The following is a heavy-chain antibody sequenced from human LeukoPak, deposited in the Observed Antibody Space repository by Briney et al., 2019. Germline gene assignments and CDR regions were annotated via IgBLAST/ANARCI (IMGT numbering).Heavy chain of an antibody. CDR2: ISGSGGTT. CDR3: AKSRILLPYGSGSHFDY. D-gene: IGHD3-10*01. J-gene: IGHJ4*02. V-gene: IGHV3-23*01. Sequence: GGSLRLSCAASGFTFSSYAMNWVRQAPGKGVEWVSAISGSGGTTDYADSVKGRFTISRDNSKNTLYLQMNSLRAEDTAVYYCAKSRILLPYGSGSHFDYWGQGTLVTVSS. CDR1: GFTFSSYA.